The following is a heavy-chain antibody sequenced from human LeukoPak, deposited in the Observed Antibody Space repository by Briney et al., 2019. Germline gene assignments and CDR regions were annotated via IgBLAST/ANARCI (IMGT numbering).Heavy chain of an antibody. Sequence: GGSLRLSCAASGFTFDDDGMSWVRQGPGKGREWVCGINWNGGSTGYADSVKGRFTITRDNAKTSLHLQMNSLTAEDTALYHCARVLRLERPYYYSSMDVWGKGTTVTISS. V-gene: IGHV3-20*01. D-gene: IGHD1-1*01. CDR3: ARVLRLERPYYYSSMDV. J-gene: IGHJ6*03. CDR1: GFTFDDDG. CDR2: INWNGGST.